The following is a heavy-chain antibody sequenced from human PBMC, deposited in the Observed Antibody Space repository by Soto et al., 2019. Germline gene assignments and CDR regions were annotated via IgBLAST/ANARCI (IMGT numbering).Heavy chain of an antibody. J-gene: IGHJ3*02. D-gene: IGHD3-3*01. Sequence: GGSLRLSCAASGFTLRDYTMSWVRRAPGKGLEWVSAVSSSGGTTYYADSVKGRFTISRDNSKNTLDLQMSSLRAEDTAVYHCAKRGSSGFDIWGQGTMVTVSS. CDR2: VSSSGGTT. V-gene: IGHV3-23*01. CDR1: GFTLRDYT. CDR3: AKRGSSGFDI.